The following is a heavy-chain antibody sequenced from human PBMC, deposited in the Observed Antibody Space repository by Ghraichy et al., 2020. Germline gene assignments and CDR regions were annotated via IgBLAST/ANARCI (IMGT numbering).Heavy chain of an antibody. D-gene: IGHD1-1*01. CDR1: GFSLNTLGVG. CDR2: IYWNDDK. CDR3: ARRGSELEMVEWFDP. Sequence: SGPTLVKPTQTLTLTCSFSGFSLNTLGVGVGWIRQPPGKALEWLALIYWNDDKRLSPSLKSRLTITKDTSKSQVVLTMTNMDPADTATYYCARRGSELEMVEWFDPWGQGILVTVSS. J-gene: IGHJ5*02. V-gene: IGHV2-5*01.